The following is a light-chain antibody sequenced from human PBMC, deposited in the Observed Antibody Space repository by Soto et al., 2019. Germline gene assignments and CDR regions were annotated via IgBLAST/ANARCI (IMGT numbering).Light chain of an antibody. CDR3: QQYSSTPIT. CDR2: WAS. J-gene: IGKJ5*01. V-gene: IGKV4-1*01. Sequence: IVMTQSPDSLAVSLGERATINCKSSQNVLYSSNNKNFLAWYQQKPGQPPKLLIYWASTRESGVPDRFSGSGSGTDFTLTISNLQAEDVAVYYCQQYSSTPITFGQGTRLEIK. CDR1: QNVLYSSNNKNF.